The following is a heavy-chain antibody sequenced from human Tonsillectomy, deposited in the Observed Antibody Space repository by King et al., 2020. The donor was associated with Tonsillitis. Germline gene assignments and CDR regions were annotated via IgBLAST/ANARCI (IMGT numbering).Heavy chain of an antibody. CDR1: GFIFISYG. J-gene: IGHJ4*02. CDR2: ISYDGSNK. D-gene: IGHD4-17*01. V-gene: IGHV3-33*05. Sequence: VQLVESGGGVVQPGRSLRLSCAASGFIFISYGMHWVRQAPGKGLEWVAVISYDGSNKYYADAVKGRFTISRDNSKNTLFLQMNSLKTEDTAVYYCTRFAAQEYGDYGDYWGQGTLVTVSS. CDR3: TRFAAQEYGDYGDY.